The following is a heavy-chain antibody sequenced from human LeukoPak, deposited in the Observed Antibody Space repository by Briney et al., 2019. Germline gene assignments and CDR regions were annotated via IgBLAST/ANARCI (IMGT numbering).Heavy chain of an antibody. CDR3: ASAHCSSTTCYTPTQIDY. D-gene: IGHD2-2*02. CDR1: GFTFSSYS. V-gene: IGHV3-48*01. CDR2: ISSSSSTI. J-gene: IGHJ4*02. Sequence: GGSLRLSCVASGFTFSSYSMNWVRQAPGKGLEWVSYISSSSSTIYYADSVKGRFTISRDNAKNSLYLQMNSLRAEDTAVYYCASAHCSSTTCYTPTQIDYWGQGTLVTVSS.